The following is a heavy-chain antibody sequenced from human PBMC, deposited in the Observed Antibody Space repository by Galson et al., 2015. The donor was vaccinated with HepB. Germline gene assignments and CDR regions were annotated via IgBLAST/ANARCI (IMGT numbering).Heavy chain of an antibody. J-gene: IGHJ5*02. V-gene: IGHV2-5*02. D-gene: IGHD3-10*01. Sequence: PALVKPTQTLTLTCTFSGFSLSTSGVGVGWIRQPPGKALEWLALIYWDDDKRYSPSLKSRLTITKDTSKNQVVLTMTNMDPVDTATYYCAHTGYYYGSGSYYNVGWFDPWGQGTLVTVSS. CDR3: AHTGYYYGSGSYYNVGWFDP. CDR1: GFSLSTSGVG. CDR2: IYWDDDK.